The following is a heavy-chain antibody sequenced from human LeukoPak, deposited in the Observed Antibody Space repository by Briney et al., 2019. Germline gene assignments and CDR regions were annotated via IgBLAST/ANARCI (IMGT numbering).Heavy chain of an antibody. D-gene: IGHD3-16*01. CDR2: IYYSGST. Sequence: PSETLSLTCTVSGGSISSYYWSWIRQPPGKGLEWIGYIYYSGSTNYNPSLKSRVTISVDTSKNQFSLKLSSVTAADTAVYYCARGALGGARLFDYWGQGTLVTVSS. J-gene: IGHJ4*02. CDR1: GGSISSYY. CDR3: ARGALGGARLFDY. V-gene: IGHV4-59*12.